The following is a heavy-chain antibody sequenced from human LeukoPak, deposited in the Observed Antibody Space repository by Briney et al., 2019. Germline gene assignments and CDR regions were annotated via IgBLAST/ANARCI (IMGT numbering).Heavy chain of an antibody. V-gene: IGHV3-30*18. Sequence: GGSLRLSCVASGFTFSSYGMHWVRQAPGKGLEWVAVISYDGSNKYYADSVKGRFTISRDNSKNTLYLQMNSLRAEDTAVYYCANLAAVAGRDDAFDIWGQGTMVTVSS. D-gene: IGHD6-19*01. J-gene: IGHJ3*02. CDR2: ISYDGSNK. CDR3: ANLAAVAGRDDAFDI. CDR1: GFTFSSYG.